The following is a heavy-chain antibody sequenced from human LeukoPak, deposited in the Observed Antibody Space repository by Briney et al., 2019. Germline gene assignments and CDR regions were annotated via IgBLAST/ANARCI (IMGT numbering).Heavy chain of an antibody. D-gene: IGHD3-16*02. Sequence: PSETLSLTCAVYGGSFSGYYWSWIRQPPGKGLEWIGEINHSGSTNYNPSLKSRVTISVDTSKNQFSLKLSSVTAADTAVYYCARSYVWGSYRDRVPFDYWGQGTLVTVSS. V-gene: IGHV4-34*01. CDR2: INHSGST. J-gene: IGHJ4*02. CDR3: ARSYVWGSYRDRVPFDY. CDR1: GGSFSGYY.